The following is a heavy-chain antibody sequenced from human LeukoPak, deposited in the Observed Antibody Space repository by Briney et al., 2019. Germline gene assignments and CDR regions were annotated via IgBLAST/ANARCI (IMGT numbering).Heavy chain of an antibody. CDR1: GGSISSYY. D-gene: IGHD3-10*01. J-gene: IGHJ4*02. Sequence: SETLSLTCTVSGGSISSYYWSWIRQPPGKGLEWIGYIYYSGSTNYNPSLKSRVTISVDTSKNQFSLKLSSVTAADTAVYYCATTRREGGSGSFDYWGQGTLVTVFS. CDR2: IYYSGST. V-gene: IGHV4-59*08. CDR3: ATTRREGGSGSFDY.